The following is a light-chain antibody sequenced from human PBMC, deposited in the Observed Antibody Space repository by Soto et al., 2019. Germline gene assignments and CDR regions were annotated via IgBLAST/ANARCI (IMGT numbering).Light chain of an antibody. V-gene: IGKV3-11*01. Sequence: EIVLTQSPATLSLSPGARATLSCRASQSVSTYLAWYQQKPGQAPRLLIYDVSKRATGIPARFSGSGSGTAFTLTSGSLDPEDFAVYYGQQRGNWPWTFGQGTKVEIK. CDR3: QQRGNWPWT. CDR2: DVS. CDR1: QSVSTY. J-gene: IGKJ1*01.